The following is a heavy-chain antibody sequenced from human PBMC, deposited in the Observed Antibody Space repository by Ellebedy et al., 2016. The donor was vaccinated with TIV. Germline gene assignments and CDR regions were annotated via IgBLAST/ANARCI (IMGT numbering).Heavy chain of an antibody. J-gene: IGHJ3*02. V-gene: IGHV3-7*01. CDR1: RFSFRSYW. CDR3: ATDGSYGDYRFPAHAFTM. Sequence: GESLKISCAASRFSFRSYWMTWVRQPPGKGLEWVANINQDGSDTYYVDSVRGRFTIARDNAKNSLYLQMNSLRAEDNSVYYCATDGSYGDYRFPAHAFTMWGQGTMVTVSS. CDR2: INQDGSDT. D-gene: IGHD4-17*01.